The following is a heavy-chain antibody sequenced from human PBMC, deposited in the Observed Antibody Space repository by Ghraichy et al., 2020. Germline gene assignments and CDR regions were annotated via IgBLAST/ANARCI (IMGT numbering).Heavy chain of an antibody. D-gene: IGHD4-11*01. CDR1: GYTFTAYY. V-gene: IGHV1-2*06. CDR2: INPNSGGT. J-gene: IGHJ4*02. CDR3: GRIVSNHNFDY. Sequence: ASVKVSCKASGYTFTAYYMHWVRLAPGQGLEWMGRINPNSGGTNSAQKFQDRVTMTRDASISTAYMELSRLRSDDTAVYYCGRIVSNHNFDYWGQGTLVTVSS.